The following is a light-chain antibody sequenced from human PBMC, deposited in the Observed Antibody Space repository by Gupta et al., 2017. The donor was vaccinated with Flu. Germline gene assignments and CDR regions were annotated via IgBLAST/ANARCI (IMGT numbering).Light chain of an antibody. CDR3: QSYASSLRTAG. CDR2: INV. CDR1: SSNIGAGYD. Sequence: QSVLTQPPSVSGAPGQRVTISCTRSSSNIGAGYDVQWYQQLPGSAPKLLIDINVNRPSGVPDRFSCSKSGASASRAIAGLQADDEADDYCQSYASSLRTAGFGGGTKLTVL. J-gene: IGLJ3*02. V-gene: IGLV1-40*01.